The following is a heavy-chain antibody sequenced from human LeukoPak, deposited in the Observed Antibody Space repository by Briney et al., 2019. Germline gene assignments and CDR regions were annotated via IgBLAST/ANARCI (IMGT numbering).Heavy chain of an antibody. CDR2: IKQHGTEK. Sequence: GSLRLSCTASGIMFSGYWMSWVRQAPGKGLEWVANIKQHGTEKYYVDSVKGRFTISRDDAKKSVYLQMNSLRVEDTAVYYCASDGGPFDHWGQGILVTVAS. V-gene: IGHV3-7*01. D-gene: IGHD3-16*01. J-gene: IGHJ4*02. CDR1: GIMFSGYW. CDR3: ASDGGPFDH.